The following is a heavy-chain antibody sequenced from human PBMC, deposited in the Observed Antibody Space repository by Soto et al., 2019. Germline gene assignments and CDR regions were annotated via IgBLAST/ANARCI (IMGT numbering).Heavy chain of an antibody. CDR2: MYNSGST. Sequence: LSLTCTVSGGSFSSGSYYWSWIRQPPGKGLEWIGYMYNSGSTNYNPSLKSRVIISVDTSKNQFSLKLSSVTAADTAVYYCARVSSGWYYFDYWGQGTLVTVSS. V-gene: IGHV4-61*01. D-gene: IGHD6-19*01. CDR1: GGSFSSGSYY. J-gene: IGHJ4*02. CDR3: ARVSSGWYYFDY.